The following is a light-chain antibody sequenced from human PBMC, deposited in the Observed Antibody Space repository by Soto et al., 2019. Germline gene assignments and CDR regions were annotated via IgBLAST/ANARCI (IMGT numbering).Light chain of an antibody. V-gene: IGKV3-15*01. CDR2: DAS. Sequence: EIVLTQSPGTLSLSPGERATLSCRASQSVSSNLAWHQQKPGQAPRILMYDASTRATGISARSSGSGSGTEFTLTISSLQSEDFAVYYCQQYHNWPITFGQGTRLEI. CDR1: QSVSSN. J-gene: IGKJ5*01. CDR3: QQYHNWPIT.